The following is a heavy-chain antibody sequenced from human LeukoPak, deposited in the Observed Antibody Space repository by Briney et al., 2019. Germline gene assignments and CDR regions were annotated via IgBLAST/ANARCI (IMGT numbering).Heavy chain of an antibody. V-gene: IGHV1-46*01. CDR3: ARDGGQYYDILTGYPGPYYYYYMDV. CDR2: INPSGGST. J-gene: IGHJ6*03. CDR1: GGTFSSYA. Sequence: ASVKVSCKASGGTFSSYAISWVRQAPGQGLEWMGIINPSGGSTSYAQKFQGRVTMTRDTSTSTVYMELSSLRSEDTAVYYCARDGGQYYDILTGYPGPYYYYYMDVWGKGTTVTVSS. D-gene: IGHD3-9*01.